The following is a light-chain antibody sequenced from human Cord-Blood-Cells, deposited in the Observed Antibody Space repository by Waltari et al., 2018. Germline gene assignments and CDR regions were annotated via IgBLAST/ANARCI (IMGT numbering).Light chain of an antibody. V-gene: IGLV5-45*01. CDR3: MIWHSSAWV. J-gene: IGLJ3*02. CDR1: SGIHVGTYR. CDR2: YKSDSDK. Sequence: AVLTQPASLSASPGASASLTCPLRSGIHVGTYRIYLYPQKPGSPPQYLLGYKSDSDKQQGSGVPSRFSGSKDASANAGILLISGLQSEDEADYYCMIWHSSAWVFGGGTKLTVL.